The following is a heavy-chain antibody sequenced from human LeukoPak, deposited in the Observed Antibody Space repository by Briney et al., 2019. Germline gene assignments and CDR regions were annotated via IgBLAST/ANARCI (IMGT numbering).Heavy chain of an antibody. D-gene: IGHD6-19*01. J-gene: IGHJ6*02. Sequence: ASVKVSCKASGYTFTGYYMHWVRQAPGQGLEWMGWINPNSGGTNYAQKFQGWVTMTRDTSISTAYMELSRLRSDDTAVYYCARARAVAGTFYYYGMAVWGQGTTVTVSS. CDR2: INPNSGGT. CDR3: ARARAVAGTFYYYGMAV. CDR1: GYTFTGYY. V-gene: IGHV1-2*04.